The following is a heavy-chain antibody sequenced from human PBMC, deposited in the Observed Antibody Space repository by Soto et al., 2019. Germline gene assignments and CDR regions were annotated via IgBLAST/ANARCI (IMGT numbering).Heavy chain of an antibody. CDR1: GFTFINNK. D-gene: IGHD3-10*01. Sequence: PGGSLRLSCAASGFTFINNKLHWVRQPPGKGLEWVAIILHDGNNKYYADSVKGRFTISRDNSKNTLYLQMNSLRTEDTAVYYCAKDSSYGSGSYYIPAFDYWGQGT. CDR3: AKDSSYGSGSYYIPAFDY. V-gene: IGHV3-30-3*01. CDR2: ILHDGNNK. J-gene: IGHJ4*02.